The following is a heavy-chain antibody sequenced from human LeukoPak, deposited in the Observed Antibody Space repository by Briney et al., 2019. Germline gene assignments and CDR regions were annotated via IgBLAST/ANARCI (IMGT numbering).Heavy chain of an antibody. J-gene: IGHJ4*02. CDR2: ISYDGSNK. CDR1: GFTFSSYA. D-gene: IGHD6-19*01. Sequence: PGGSLRLSCAASGFTFSSYAMHWVRQAPGKGLEWVAVISYDGSNKYYADSVKGRFTISRDNSKNTPYLQMNSLRAEDTAVYYCAKAHSVAGIKGYFDYWGQGTLVTVSS. V-gene: IGHV3-30*04. CDR3: AKAHSVAGIKGYFDY.